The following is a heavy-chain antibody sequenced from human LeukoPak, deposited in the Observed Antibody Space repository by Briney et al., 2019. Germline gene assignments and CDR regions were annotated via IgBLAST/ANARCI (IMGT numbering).Heavy chain of an antibody. D-gene: IGHD5-24*01. J-gene: IGHJ4*02. CDR3: ARPSDGHGYKGQGMEGMDY. CDR1: GYTFTGYY. CDR2: INPNSGGT. V-gene: IGHV1-2*02. Sequence: GASVKVSCKASGYTFTGYYMHWVRQAPGQGLEWMGWINPNSGGTNYAQKFQGRVTMTRDTSISTAYMELSRLRSDDTAVYYCARPSDGHGYKGQGMEGMDYWGQGTLVTVSS.